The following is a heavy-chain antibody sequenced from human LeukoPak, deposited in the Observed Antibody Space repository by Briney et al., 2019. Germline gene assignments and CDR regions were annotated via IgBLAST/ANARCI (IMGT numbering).Heavy chain of an antibody. D-gene: IGHD2/OR15-2a*01. J-gene: IGHJ3*02. CDR3: ARESGEYPIDAFDI. Sequence: PGGSLRLSCAASGFTVSSNYMSWVRQAPGKGLEWVSVIYSGGSTYYADSVKDRFTISRDNSKNTLYLQMNSLRAEDTAVYYCARESGEYPIDAFDIWGQGTMVTVSS. V-gene: IGHV3-53*01. CDR1: GFTVSSNY. CDR2: IYSGGST.